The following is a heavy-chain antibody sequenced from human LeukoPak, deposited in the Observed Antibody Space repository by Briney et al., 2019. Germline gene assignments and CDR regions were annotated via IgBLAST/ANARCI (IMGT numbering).Heavy chain of an antibody. J-gene: IGHJ4*02. Sequence: RPGGSLRLSCAASGFTFSTYNMNWVRQAPGKGLEWVSYISSSSSTIYYADSVRGRFTISRDNAKNSLYLQMNSLGAEDTAVYYCARGGWEFDYWGQGTLVTVSS. V-gene: IGHV3-48*04. CDR3: ARGGWEFDY. CDR1: GFTFSTYN. CDR2: ISSSSSTI. D-gene: IGHD1-26*01.